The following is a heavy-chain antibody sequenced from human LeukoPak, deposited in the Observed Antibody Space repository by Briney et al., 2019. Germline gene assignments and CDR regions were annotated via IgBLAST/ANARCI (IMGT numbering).Heavy chain of an antibody. D-gene: IGHD5-24*01. Sequence: SETLSLTCTVSGYSISSGYYWGWIRQPPGKGLEWIGSIYHSGSTYYNPSLKSRVTISVDTSKNQFSLKLSSVTAADTAVYYCASEMATITDYWGQGTLVTVSS. V-gene: IGHV4-38-2*02. J-gene: IGHJ4*02. CDR2: IYHSGST. CDR3: ASEMATITDY. CDR1: GYSISSGYY.